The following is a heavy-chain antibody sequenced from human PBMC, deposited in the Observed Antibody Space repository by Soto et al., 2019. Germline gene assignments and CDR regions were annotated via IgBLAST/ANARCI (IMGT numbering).Heavy chain of an antibody. J-gene: IGHJ4*02. CDR2: VKQDGSDK. CDR3: ARGGGNFDQ. Sequence: DVQLVESGGGLVQPGGSLRLTCAASGFTLSGYWMSWVRQAAGKGLEWVANVKQDGSDKYYVDSVKGRFTISRDNAKNSLDLEMKGLRAEDTAWYYCARGGGNFDQWGQGSLVTVSS. D-gene: IGHD3-16*01. CDR1: GFTLSGYW. V-gene: IGHV3-7*04.